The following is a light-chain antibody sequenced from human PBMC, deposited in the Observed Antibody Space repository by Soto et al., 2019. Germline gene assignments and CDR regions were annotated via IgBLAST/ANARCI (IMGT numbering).Light chain of an antibody. J-gene: IGLJ2*01. CDR1: SSDVGGYDY. Sequence: QSALTQPASVSGSTGQSITISCTGTSSDVGGYDYVSWYQRHPGKAPRLMIYDVTNRPSGVSDRFSGSKSGNTASLTISGLQTEDEADYYCSSHTSSSAVVFGGGTQLTVL. CDR2: DVT. CDR3: SSHTSSSAVV. V-gene: IGLV2-14*03.